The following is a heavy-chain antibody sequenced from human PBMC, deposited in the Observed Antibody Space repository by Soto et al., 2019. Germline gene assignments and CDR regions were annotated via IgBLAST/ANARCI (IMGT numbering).Heavy chain of an antibody. Sequence: SETLSLTCAVSGGSISSSNWWSWVRQPPGKGLEWIGEIYHSGSTNYNPSLKSRVTISVDTSKNQFSLKLSSVTAADTAVYYCASQQLVHYYYGMDVWGQGTTVTVPS. CDR1: GGSISSSNW. CDR3: ASQQLVHYYYGMDV. V-gene: IGHV4-4*02. CDR2: IYHSGST. J-gene: IGHJ6*02. D-gene: IGHD6-13*01.